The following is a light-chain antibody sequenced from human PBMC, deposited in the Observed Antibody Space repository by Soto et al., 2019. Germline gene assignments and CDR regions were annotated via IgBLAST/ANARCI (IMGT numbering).Light chain of an antibody. CDR1: SSDIGGYNY. J-gene: IGLJ2*01. Sequence: QSALTQPPSASGSPGQSVTISCTGTSSDIGGYNYVSWYQQYPGKAPKVMIYAVYKRPSGVPDRFSGSKSGNTASLTASGLQAEDEADYYCSSYAGNIVIFGGGTKRTVL. CDR2: AVY. V-gene: IGLV2-8*01. CDR3: SSYAGNIVI.